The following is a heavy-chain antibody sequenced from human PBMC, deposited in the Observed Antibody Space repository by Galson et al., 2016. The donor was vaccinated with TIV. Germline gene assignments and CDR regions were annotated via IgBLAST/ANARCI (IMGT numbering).Heavy chain of an antibody. CDR1: GYTFTDHY. J-gene: IGHJ4*02. CDR3: ARERHMDY. CDR2: INPKSGDT. Sequence: SVKVSCKASGYTFTDHYIHWVRQAPGQGLEWMGWINPKSGDTKYAQKFEGRVTMTRDTSISTVFMELSSLIYDDTAVFYCARERHMDYWGQGTLVTVSS. V-gene: IGHV1-2*02.